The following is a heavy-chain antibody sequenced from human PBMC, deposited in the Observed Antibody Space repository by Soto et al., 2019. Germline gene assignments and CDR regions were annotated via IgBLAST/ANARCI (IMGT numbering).Heavy chain of an antibody. CDR1: GGSVSSGSSY. J-gene: IGHJ3*02. CDR3: ARILYSSGSYYPGAFDI. V-gene: IGHV4-61*01. D-gene: IGHD3-10*01. CDR2: IYYSGST. Sequence: QVQLQDSGPGLVKPSETLSLTCTVSGGSVSSGSSYWSWIRQPPVKGLEWIGYIYYSGSTNYNPSIKSRVSISVDTSKNQFSLKLSSVTAADTAVYYCARILYSSGSYYPGAFDIWGQGTMVTVSS.